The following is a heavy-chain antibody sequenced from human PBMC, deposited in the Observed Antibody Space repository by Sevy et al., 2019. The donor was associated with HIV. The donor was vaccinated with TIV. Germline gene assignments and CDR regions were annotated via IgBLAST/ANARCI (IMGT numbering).Heavy chain of an antibody. V-gene: IGHV4-4*07. CDR3: ARDSGSSGYYYPPDAFDI. CDR2: IYTSGST. D-gene: IGHD3-22*01. Sequence: SETLSLTCTVSGGSISSYYWSWIRQPAGKGLEWIGRIYTSGSTKYNPSLKSRVTMSVDTSKNQFSLKLSSVTAADTAVYYCARDSGSSGYYYPPDAFDIWGQGTMVTVSS. CDR1: GGSISSYY. J-gene: IGHJ3*02.